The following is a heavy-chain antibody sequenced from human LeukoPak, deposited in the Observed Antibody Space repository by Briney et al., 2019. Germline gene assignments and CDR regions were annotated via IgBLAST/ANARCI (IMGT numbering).Heavy chain of an antibody. D-gene: IGHD3-22*01. CDR3: ARPNITSYYDSRGYDAFDV. CDR1: GYRFNAYW. Sequence: GKSLKISCKGSGYRFNAYWIAWVRQMPGKGLEWMGILYPDDSDTRYSPSFQGQVTISADKSVRTAYLQWSSLKASDTAMYYCARPNITSYYDSRGYDAFDVWGQGTMVTVSS. CDR2: LYPDDSDT. J-gene: IGHJ3*01. V-gene: IGHV5-51*01.